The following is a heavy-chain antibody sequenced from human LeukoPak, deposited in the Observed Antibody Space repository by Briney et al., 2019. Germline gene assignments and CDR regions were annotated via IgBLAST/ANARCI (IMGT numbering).Heavy chain of an antibody. CDR3: TKDRQGPNQYHMDV. V-gene: IGHV3-7*01. Sequence: PGGSLRLSCAASGFTFSRLWMSWVRQAPGGGPEWVANINQDGGTTYYVASVKGRFTISRDNAKNSLSLQMSSLRAEDTAVYYCTKDRQGPNQYHMDVWGKGTTVTVSS. CDR2: INQDGGTT. CDR1: GFTFSRLW. J-gene: IGHJ6*03.